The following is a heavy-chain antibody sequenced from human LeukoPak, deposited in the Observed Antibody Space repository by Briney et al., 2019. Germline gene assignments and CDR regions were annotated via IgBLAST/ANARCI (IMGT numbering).Heavy chain of an antibody. D-gene: IGHD3-10*01. CDR3: ARIVGIASRGYFDY. CDR2: TIPIFGTT. CDR1: GGTLSRYA. Sequence: SVKVSCEASGGTLSRYAISWVRQAPGQGPEWMGGTIPIFGTTNYAQKFQGRVTITADESTSTDCMELSSLRSEDTAVYYCARIVGIASRGYFDYWGQGTLVTVSS. J-gene: IGHJ4*02. V-gene: IGHV1-69*13.